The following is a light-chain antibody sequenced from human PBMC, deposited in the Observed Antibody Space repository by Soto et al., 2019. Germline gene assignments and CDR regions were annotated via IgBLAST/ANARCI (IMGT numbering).Light chain of an antibody. Sequence: QSALTQPASVSRSPGQSITISCTGTSSDVGGYNYVSWYQQHPGKAPKLMIYDVSNRPSGVSNRFSGSKSGNTASLTISGLQAEDEADYYCSSYTSSSLLFGGGTKVTVL. V-gene: IGLV2-14*01. CDR2: DVS. CDR1: SSDVGGYNY. J-gene: IGLJ2*01. CDR3: SSYTSSSLL.